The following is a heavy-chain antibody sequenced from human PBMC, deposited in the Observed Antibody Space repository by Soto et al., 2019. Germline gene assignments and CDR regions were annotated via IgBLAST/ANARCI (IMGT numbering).Heavy chain of an antibody. CDR2: INPNSGGT. CDR3: AREGQGEDIVVVPAAASDY. Sequence: QVPLVQSGAEVKKPGASVKVSCKASGYTFTGYYMHWVRQAPGQGLEWMGWINPNSGGTNYAQKFQGRVTMTRDTSISTAYMELSRLRSDDTAVYYCAREGQGEDIVVVPAAASDYWGQGTLVTVSS. CDR1: GYTFTGYY. J-gene: IGHJ4*02. D-gene: IGHD2-2*01. V-gene: IGHV1-2*02.